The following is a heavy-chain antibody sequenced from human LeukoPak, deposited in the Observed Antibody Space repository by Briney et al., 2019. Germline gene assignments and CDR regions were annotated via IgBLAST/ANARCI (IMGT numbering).Heavy chain of an antibody. J-gene: IGHJ4*02. D-gene: IGHD1-26*01. CDR2: IHPGDSET. CDR1: GYRFTSYW. V-gene: IGHV5-51*01. CDR3: ARRLGATQPYFDF. Sequence: TGESLKISCKASGYRFTSYWIGWVRQMPGEGLECMGIIHPGDSETRYSPSFQGQVTISADKSISPAYLQWSGLKASDTAMYYCARRLGATQPYFDFWGQGALVTVSS.